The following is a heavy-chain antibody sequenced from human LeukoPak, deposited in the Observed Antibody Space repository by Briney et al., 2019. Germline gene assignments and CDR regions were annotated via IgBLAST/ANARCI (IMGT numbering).Heavy chain of an antibody. J-gene: IGHJ4*02. V-gene: IGHV3-23*01. CDR1: GFTFSSYA. Sequence: GGSLRLSCAASGFTFSSYAMSWVRQAPGKGLEWVSAISGSGGSTYYADSVKGRFTISRDNSKNTLYLQMNSLRAEDTAVYYCAKEGYSYGFFPHYFDYWGQGTLVTVSS. CDR3: AKEGYSYGFFPHYFDY. CDR2: ISGSGGST. D-gene: IGHD5-18*01.